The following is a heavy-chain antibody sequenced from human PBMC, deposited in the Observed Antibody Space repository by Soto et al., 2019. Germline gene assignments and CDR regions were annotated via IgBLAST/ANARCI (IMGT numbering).Heavy chain of an antibody. V-gene: IGHV6-1*01. J-gene: IGHJ6*03. CDR3: ARTDIVATTPYYYYYMDV. D-gene: IGHD5-12*01. CDR1: GDSVSSNSAA. Sequence: SQTLSLTCAISGDSVSSNSAAWNWIRQSPSRGLEWLGRTYYRSKWYNDYAVSVKSRITINPDTSKNQFSLQLNSVTPEDTAVYYCARTDIVATTPYYYYYMDVWGKGTTVTVSS. CDR2: TYYRSKWYN.